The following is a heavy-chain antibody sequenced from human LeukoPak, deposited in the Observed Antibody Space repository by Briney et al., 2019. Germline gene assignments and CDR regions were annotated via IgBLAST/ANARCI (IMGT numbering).Heavy chain of an antibody. CDR2: IYTSGST. Sequence: PSETLSLTCTVSGGSISSYYWSWIRQPAGKGLEWIGRIYTSGSTNYNPSLKSRVTMSVDTSKNQFSLKLSSVTAADTAVYYCARARYSSSSVLVDVWGKGTTVTVSS. V-gene: IGHV4-4*07. CDR3: ARARYSSSSVLVDV. D-gene: IGHD6-6*01. J-gene: IGHJ6*04. CDR1: GGSISSYY.